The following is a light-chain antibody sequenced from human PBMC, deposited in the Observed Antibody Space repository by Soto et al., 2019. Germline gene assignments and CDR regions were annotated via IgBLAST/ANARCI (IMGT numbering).Light chain of an antibody. V-gene: IGKV3-11*01. CDR1: QSVSSY. Sequence: EIVLTQSPATLSLSPGERATLSCRASQSVSSYLVWYQQKPGQVPRLLIYDASNRATGIPARFGGSGSGTDFTLTISSLEPEDSAVYYCQQRSDWLSTCGGGTKVEIK. CDR2: DAS. J-gene: IGKJ4*01. CDR3: QQRSDWLST.